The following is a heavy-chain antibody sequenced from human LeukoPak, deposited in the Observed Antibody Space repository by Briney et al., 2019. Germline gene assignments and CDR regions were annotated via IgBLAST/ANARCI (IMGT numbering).Heavy chain of an antibody. D-gene: IGHD6-13*01. CDR1: GGTFSSYA. V-gene: IGHV1-69*05. J-gene: IGHJ3*02. Sequence: SVKVSCKASGGTFSSYAISWVRQAPGQGLEWMGRIIPIFGTANYAQKFQGRVPLTTDDSTSTAYMELSSLRSENTHVYYCDWGSLGAAGPKNAFDIWGQGTMVTVYS. CDR3: DWGSLGAAGPKNAFDI. CDR2: IIPIFGTA.